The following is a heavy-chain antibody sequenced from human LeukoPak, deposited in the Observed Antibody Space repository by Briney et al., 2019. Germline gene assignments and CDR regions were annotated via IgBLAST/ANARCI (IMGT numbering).Heavy chain of an antibody. CDR2: INHSGST. J-gene: IGHJ6*03. CDR3: ARNPPEVYYYYYMDV. Sequence: PSETLSLTCAVYGGSFSGYYWSWIRQPPGKGLEWIGEINHSGSTNYNPSLKSRVTISVDTSKNQFSLKLSSVTAADTAVYYCARNPPEVYYYYYMDVWGKGTTVTVSS. V-gene: IGHV4-34*01. CDR1: GGSFSGYY.